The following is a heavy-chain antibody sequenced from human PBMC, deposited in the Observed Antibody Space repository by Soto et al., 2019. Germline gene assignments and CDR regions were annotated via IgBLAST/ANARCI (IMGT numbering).Heavy chain of an antibody. J-gene: IGHJ4*02. CDR2: IYASGST. Sequence: LSLTCSVSGGSIIPYYWSWIRQPAGKGLEWIGRIYASGSTNYNPSLKSRVTMSVATSKNQFSLKLTSVTAADTATYYCARGGMVIIPTATAFDYWGQGTLVTVSS. CDR1: GGSIIPYY. D-gene: IGHD1-1*01. V-gene: IGHV4-4*07. CDR3: ARGGMVIIPTATAFDY.